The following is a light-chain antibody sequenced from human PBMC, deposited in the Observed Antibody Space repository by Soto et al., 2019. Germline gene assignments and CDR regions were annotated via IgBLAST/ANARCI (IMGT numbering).Light chain of an antibody. CDR3: QQYNSYSWT. Sequence: DIQMTQSPSTLSASVGDRVTITCRASQSISSWLAWYQQKPWKAPKLLIYTASSLESGVPSRFRGSGSGTEFTLTLSSLQPDDFATYYCQQYNSYSWTYGPGTKVQIK. V-gene: IGKV1-5*03. CDR2: TAS. CDR1: QSISSW. J-gene: IGKJ1*01.